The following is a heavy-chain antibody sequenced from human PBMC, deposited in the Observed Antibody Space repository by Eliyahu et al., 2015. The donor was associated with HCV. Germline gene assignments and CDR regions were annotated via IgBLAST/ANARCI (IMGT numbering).Heavy chain of an antibody. V-gene: IGHV3-43*02. CDR2: ISGDGGST. D-gene: IGHD3-22*01. CDR1: GFXFXDYA. J-gene: IGHJ4*02. CDR3: AKDNHDSSGYQIDY. Sequence: EVQLVESGGGVVQPGGSLRLSCAASGFXFXDYAMHWVRQAPGKGLEWVSLISGDGGSTYYADSVKGRFTISRDNSKNSLYLQMNSLRTEDTALYYCAKDNHDSSGYQIDYWGQGTLVTVSS.